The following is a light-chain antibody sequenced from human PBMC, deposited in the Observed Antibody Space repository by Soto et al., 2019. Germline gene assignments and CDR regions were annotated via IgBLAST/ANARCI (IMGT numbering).Light chain of an antibody. Sequence: EIVLTQSPDTLSLSPGERATLSCRASQFFGSDYLAWYQRKPGQPPRLLIYGASRRATGIPDRFSGGGSGTDFTLTISSLEPEDFAMYYCQKFDGTGTFGQGTRVEIK. J-gene: IGKJ1*01. V-gene: IGKV3-20*01. CDR2: GAS. CDR3: QKFDGTGT. CDR1: QFFGSDY.